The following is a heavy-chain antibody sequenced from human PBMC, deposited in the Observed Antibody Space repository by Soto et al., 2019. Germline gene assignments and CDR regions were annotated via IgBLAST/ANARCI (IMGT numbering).Heavy chain of an antibody. CDR2: IYPGDSDT. D-gene: IGHD3-3*01. J-gene: IGHJ3*02. CDR3: ARSRPHLSYDFWSGYRKGDAFDI. CDR1: GYSFTSYW. Sequence: EVQLVQSGAEVKKPGESRKISCKGSGYSFTSYWIGWVRQMPGKGLEWMGIIYPGDSDTRYSQSFQGQVTISADKSISTAYLQWSSLKASDTAMYYCARSRPHLSYDFWSGYRKGDAFDIWGQGTMVTVSS. V-gene: IGHV5-51*03.